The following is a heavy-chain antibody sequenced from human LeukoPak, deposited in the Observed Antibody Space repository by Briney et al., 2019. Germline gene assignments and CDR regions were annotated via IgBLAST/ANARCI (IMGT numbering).Heavy chain of an antibody. CDR3: AREEEYSYGAYYYGMDV. D-gene: IGHD5-18*01. V-gene: IGHV4-4*02. CDR1: GGSISSSNW. J-gene: IGHJ6*02. CDR2: IYHSGST. Sequence: SETLSLTCAVSGGSISSSNWWSWVRQPPGKGLEWIGEIYHSGSTNYNPSLKSRVTISVDKSKNQFSLKLSSVTAADTAVYYCAREEEYSYGAYYYGMDVWGQGTTVTVSS.